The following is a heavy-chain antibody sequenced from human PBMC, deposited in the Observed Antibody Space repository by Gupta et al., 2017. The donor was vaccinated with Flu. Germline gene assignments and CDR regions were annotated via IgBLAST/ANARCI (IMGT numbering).Heavy chain of an antibody. CDR3: AKAVSFGDYDAPLNYWYFDL. Sequence: CVRQTPGKGLELVSALSGNGDRTIYADAVRGRFTIYRDNSKNTLYLQMNSLRAEDTAIYYCAKAVSFGDYDAPLNYWYFDLWGRGTRVTVSS. V-gene: IGHV3-23*01. D-gene: IGHD4-17*01. J-gene: IGHJ2*01. CDR2: LSGNGDRT.